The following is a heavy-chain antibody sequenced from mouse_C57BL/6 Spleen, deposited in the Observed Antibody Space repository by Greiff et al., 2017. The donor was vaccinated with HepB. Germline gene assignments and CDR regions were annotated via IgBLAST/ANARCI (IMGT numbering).Heavy chain of an antibody. CDR3: ARALYDGYYDY. Sequence: VQLVESGPGLVQPSQSLSITCTVSGFSLTSYGVHWVRQSPGKGLEWLGVIWSGGSTDYNAAFISRLSISKDNSKSQVFFKMNSLQADDTAIYYCARALYDGYYDYWGQGTLVTVSA. CDR1: GFSLTSYG. CDR2: IWSGGST. V-gene: IGHV2-2*01. D-gene: IGHD2-3*01. J-gene: IGHJ3*01.